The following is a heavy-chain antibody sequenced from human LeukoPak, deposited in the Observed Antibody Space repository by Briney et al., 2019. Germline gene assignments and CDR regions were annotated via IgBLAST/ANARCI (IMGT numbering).Heavy chain of an antibody. CDR1: GYSFTSYW. J-gene: IGHJ5*02. D-gene: IGHD3-3*01. Sequence: GESLKISCKGSGYSFTSYWIGWVRQMPGKGLEWMGIIYPGDSDTRYSPSFQGQVTVSADKSISTAYLQWSSLKASDTAMYYCARQGLTYYDFWSGPNNWFDPWGQGTLVTVSS. CDR2: IYPGDSDT. V-gene: IGHV5-51*01. CDR3: ARQGLTYYDFWSGPNNWFDP.